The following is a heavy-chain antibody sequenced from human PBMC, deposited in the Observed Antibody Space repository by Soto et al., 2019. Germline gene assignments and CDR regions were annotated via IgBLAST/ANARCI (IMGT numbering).Heavy chain of an antibody. CDR3: ARAPSWIQLHFDY. D-gene: IGHD5-18*01. Sequence: QVQLVEFGGGVVQPGRSLRLSCAASGFTFSSYTMHWVRQAPGKGLDWVAVISYDGSNKYYADSVKGRFTISRDNSKNTLYLQMNSLRAEDTAVYYCARAPSWIQLHFDYWGQGTPVTVSS. CDR2: ISYDGSNK. V-gene: IGHV3-30-3*01. J-gene: IGHJ4*02. CDR1: GFTFSSYT.